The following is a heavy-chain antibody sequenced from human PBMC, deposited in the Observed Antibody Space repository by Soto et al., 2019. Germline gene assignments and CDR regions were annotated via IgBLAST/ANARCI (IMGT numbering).Heavy chain of an antibody. CDR2: MNPNSGNT. D-gene: IGHD6-19*01. Sequence: QVQLVQSGAEVKKPGASVKVSCKASGYTFTSYDINWVRQATGQGLEWMGWMNPNSGNTGYAQKVQGRVTMTRNTSLSTAYSELSSLRSEDAAVYYCLCSGSYPREDYWGRGTRVIVSA. CDR3: LCSGSYPREDY. V-gene: IGHV1-8*01. CDR1: GYTFTSYD. J-gene: IGHJ4*02.